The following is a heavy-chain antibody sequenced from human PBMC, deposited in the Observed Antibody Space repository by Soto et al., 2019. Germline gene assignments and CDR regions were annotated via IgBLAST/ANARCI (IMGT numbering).Heavy chain of an antibody. CDR2: ISSSSSYI. V-gene: IGHV3-21*01. CDR3: ARGGWNYGSPPLDY. J-gene: IGHJ4*02. D-gene: IGHD1-7*01. Sequence: GGSLRLSCAASGFTFSSYSMNWVRQAPGKGLEWVSSISSSSSYIYYADSAKGRFTISRDNAKNSLYLQMNSLRAEDTAVYYCARGGWNYGSPPLDYWGQGTLVTVSS. CDR1: GFTFSSYS.